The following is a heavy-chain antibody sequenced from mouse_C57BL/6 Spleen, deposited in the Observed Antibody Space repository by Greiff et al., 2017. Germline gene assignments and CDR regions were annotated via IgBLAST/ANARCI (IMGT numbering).Heavy chain of an antibody. D-gene: IGHD1-1*01. CDR3: ARSSSYEAFAY. J-gene: IGHJ3*01. V-gene: IGHV1-22*01. CDR2: INPNNGGT. Sequence: VQLQQSGPELVKPGASVKMSCKASGYTFTDYNMHWVKQSHGKSLEWIGHINPNNGGTSYNQKFKGKATLTANKSSSTAYMELRSLTSEDSAVYYCARSSSYEAFAYWGQGTLVTVSA. CDR1: GYTFTDYN.